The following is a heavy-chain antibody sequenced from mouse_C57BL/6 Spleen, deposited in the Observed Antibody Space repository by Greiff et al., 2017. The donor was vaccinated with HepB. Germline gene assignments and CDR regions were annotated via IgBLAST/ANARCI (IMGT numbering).Heavy chain of an antibody. D-gene: IGHD1-2*01. CDR2: ISYDGSN. V-gene: IGHV3-6*01. CDR1: GYSITSGYY. CDR3: ARAGYSYFDY. Sequence: ESGPGLVKPSQSLSLTCSVTGYSITSGYYWNWIRQFPGNKLEWMGYISYDGSNNYNPSLKNRISITRDTSKNQFFLKLNSVTTEDTATYYCARAGYSYFDYWGQGTTLTVSS. J-gene: IGHJ2*01.